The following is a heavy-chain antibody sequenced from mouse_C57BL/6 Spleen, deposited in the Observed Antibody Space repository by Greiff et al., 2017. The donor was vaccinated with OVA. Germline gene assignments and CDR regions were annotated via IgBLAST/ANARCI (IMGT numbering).Heavy chain of an antibody. CDR1: GYTFTSYW. J-gene: IGHJ4*01. CDR3: ARNFFMDY. Sequence: VQLQQPGAELVKPGASVKLSCKASGYTFTSYWMQWVKQRPGQGLEWIGELDPSDSYTKYNQKFKGKATLTVDTSSSTAYMQLSSLTSEDSAVYYCARNFFMDYWGQGTSVTVSS. V-gene: IGHV1-50*01. CDR2: LDPSDSYT.